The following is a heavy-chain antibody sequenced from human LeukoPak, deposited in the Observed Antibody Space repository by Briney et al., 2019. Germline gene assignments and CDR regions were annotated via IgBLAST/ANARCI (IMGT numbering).Heavy chain of an antibody. CDR2: IRSTANGYAT. Sequence: GGSLRLSCAASGFTFSGSALHWVRQASGKGLEWVGRIRSTANGYATAYAASVKGRFSISRDDSKNTAYLQMDSLKTEDTAVYYCTGNYYGSGSYADFDYWGQGTLVTVSS. D-gene: IGHD3-10*01. CDR1: GFTFSGSA. CDR3: TGNYYGSGSYADFDY. V-gene: IGHV3-73*01. J-gene: IGHJ4*02.